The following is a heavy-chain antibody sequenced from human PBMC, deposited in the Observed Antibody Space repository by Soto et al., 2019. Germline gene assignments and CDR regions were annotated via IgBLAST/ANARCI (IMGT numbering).Heavy chain of an antibody. CDR1: GYTFTSYY. Sequence: QVQLVQSGAEVKKPGASVKVSCKASGYTFTSYYMHWVRQAPGQGLEWMGIINPSGGSTSYAQKCQGRVTMTRDTSTSKVYRELSSLRSEDTAVYYCAREGGATFSIVATAEGGSGVDYWGQGTLVTVSS. CDR2: INPSGGST. J-gene: IGHJ4*02. V-gene: IGHV1-46*01. D-gene: IGHD5-12*01. CDR3: AREGGATFSIVATAEGGSGVDY.